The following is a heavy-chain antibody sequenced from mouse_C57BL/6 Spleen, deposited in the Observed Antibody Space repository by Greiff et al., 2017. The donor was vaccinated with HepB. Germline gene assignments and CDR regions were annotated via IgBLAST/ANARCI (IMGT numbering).Heavy chain of an antibody. CDR3: ARYKIRSGGAMDY. V-gene: IGHV1-26*01. CDR2: INPNNGGT. Sequence: VQLQQSGPELVKPGASVKISCKASGYTFTDYYMNWVKQSHGKSLEWIGDINPNNGGTSYNQKFKGKATLTVDKSSSTAYMELRSLTSEDSAVYYCARYKIRSGGAMDYWGQGTSVTVSS. J-gene: IGHJ4*01. CDR1: GYTFTDYY.